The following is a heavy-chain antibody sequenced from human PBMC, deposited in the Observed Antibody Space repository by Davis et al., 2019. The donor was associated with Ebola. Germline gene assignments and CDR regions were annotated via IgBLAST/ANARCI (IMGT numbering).Heavy chain of an antibody. CDR1: GFTFSSYE. D-gene: IGHD2-8*01. J-gene: IGHJ6*02. V-gene: IGHV3-48*03. CDR3: ARDRCTNGVCYYYYGMDV. CDR2: ISSSGSTI. Sequence: GESLKISCAAPGFTFSSYEMNWVRQAPGKGLEWVSYISSSGSTIYYADSVKGRFTISRDNAKNSLYLQMNSLRAEDTAVYYCARDRCTNGVCYYYYGMDVWGQGTTVTVSS.